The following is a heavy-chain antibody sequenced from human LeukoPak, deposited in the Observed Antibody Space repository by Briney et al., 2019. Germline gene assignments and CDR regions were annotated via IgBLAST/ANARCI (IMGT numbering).Heavy chain of an antibody. Sequence: AGGSLRLSCAASGFTFSSYAMSWVRQAPGKGLEWVSAISGSGGSTYYADSVKGRSTISRDNSKNTLYLQMNSLRAEDTAVYYCAKVEKVAGRYYFDYWGQGTLVTVSS. J-gene: IGHJ4*02. D-gene: IGHD6-19*01. CDR2: ISGSGGST. CDR1: GFTFSSYA. CDR3: AKVEKVAGRYYFDY. V-gene: IGHV3-23*01.